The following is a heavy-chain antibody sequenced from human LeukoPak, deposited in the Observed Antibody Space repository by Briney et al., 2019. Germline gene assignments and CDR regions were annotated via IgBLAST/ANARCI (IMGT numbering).Heavy chain of an antibody. CDR3: ARGTHYYESSGYDY. CDR2: ISSSSSYI. J-gene: IGHJ4*02. Sequence: GGSLRLSCAASGFTFSSYSMNWVRQAPGKGLEWVSSISSSSSYIYYADSVKGRFTISRDNAKNSLYLQMNSLRAEDTALYHCARGTHYYESSGYDYWGQGTLVTVSS. V-gene: IGHV3-21*04. D-gene: IGHD3-22*01. CDR1: GFTFSSYS.